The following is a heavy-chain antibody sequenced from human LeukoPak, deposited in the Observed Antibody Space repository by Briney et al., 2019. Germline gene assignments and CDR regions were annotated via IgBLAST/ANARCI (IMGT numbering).Heavy chain of an antibody. D-gene: IGHD3-22*01. CDR2: ISYDGSNK. V-gene: IGHV3-30-3*02. Sequence: PGRSLRLSCAASGFTFSSYAMHWVRQAPGKGLEWVAVISYDGSNKYYADSVKGRFTISRDNSKNTLYLQMNSLRAEDTAVYYCAKWIHSSGYYYEYFQHWGQGTLVTVSS. CDR3: AKWIHSSGYYYEYFQH. CDR1: GFTFSSYA. J-gene: IGHJ1*01.